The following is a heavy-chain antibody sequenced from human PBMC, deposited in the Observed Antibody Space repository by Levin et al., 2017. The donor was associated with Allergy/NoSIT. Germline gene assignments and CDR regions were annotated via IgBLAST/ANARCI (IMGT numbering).Heavy chain of an antibody. CDR3: ARDGQQLRAFDI. V-gene: IGHV3-30*04. J-gene: IGHJ3*02. D-gene: IGHD6-13*01. Sequence: GGSLRLSCAASGFTFSSYAMHWVRQAPGKGLEWVAVISYDGSNKYYADSVKGRFTISRDNSKNTLYLQMNSLRAEDTAVYYCARDGQQLRAFDIWGQGTMVTVSS. CDR1: GFTFSSYA. CDR2: ISYDGSNK.